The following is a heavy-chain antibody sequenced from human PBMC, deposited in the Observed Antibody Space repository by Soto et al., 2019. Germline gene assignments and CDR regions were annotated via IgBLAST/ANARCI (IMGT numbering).Heavy chain of an antibody. Sequence: GGSLRLSCSASGFTFSAYDMHSVRHTTGKGLEWVSAIGTADDPYYLGSVKGRFTISRENAKNSLYLQMNSLRAEDTAVYYWASEFCSGGNCYTYYCDPWGQGIQVTFSS. J-gene: IGHJ5*02. CDR3: ASEFCSGGNCYTYYCDP. V-gene: IGHV3-13*05. CDR1: GFTFSAYD. D-gene: IGHD2-15*01. CDR2: IGTADDP.